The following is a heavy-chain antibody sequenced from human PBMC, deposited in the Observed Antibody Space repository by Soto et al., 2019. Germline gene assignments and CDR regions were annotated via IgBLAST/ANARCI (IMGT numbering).Heavy chain of an antibody. Sequence: EVQLLESGGGLVQPGGSLRLSCAASGFSFSTYAMSWVRQAPGKGLEWVSGISAGGGNTYYADSVRGRFTISRDNSKNTVNLQISSLRAEDTDLYYCAKHSEYQLLSWLDAWGLGTLVTVSS. V-gene: IGHV3-23*01. CDR2: ISAGGGNT. CDR3: AKHSEYQLLSWLDA. D-gene: IGHD2-2*01. CDR1: GFSFSTYA. J-gene: IGHJ5*02.